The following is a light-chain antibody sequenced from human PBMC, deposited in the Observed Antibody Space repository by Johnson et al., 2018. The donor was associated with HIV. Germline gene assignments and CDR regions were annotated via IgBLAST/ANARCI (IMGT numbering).Light chain of an antibody. CDR3: GTLDNSLSMGYV. V-gene: IGLV1-51*02. J-gene: IGLJ1*01. CDR2: END. Sequence: QSVLTQPPSVSAAPGQRVTISCSGRGSNIGSHYVSWYQQLPGTAPQLLIFENDNRPSGIPDRFSGSKSGTSATLGITWLQAGDEADYYCGTLDNSLSMGYVFGTGTKVTVL. CDR1: GSNIGSHY.